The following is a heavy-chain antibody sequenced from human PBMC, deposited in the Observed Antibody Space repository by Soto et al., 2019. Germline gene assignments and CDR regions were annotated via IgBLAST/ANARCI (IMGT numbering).Heavy chain of an antibody. CDR3: SADRPDIGVGWWV. J-gene: IGHJ6*02. CDR1: GAGFISSG. D-gene: IGHD2-15*01. CDR2: IVVASGQT. V-gene: IGHV1-58*02. Sequence: ASVKVSCKASGAGFISSGIQWVRQAHGQRLEWIGWIVVASGQTNYAQNFRGRVAITRDTSTATAYIELTGLTSEDTAVYFCSADRPDIGVGWWVWGQGTTVTVSS.